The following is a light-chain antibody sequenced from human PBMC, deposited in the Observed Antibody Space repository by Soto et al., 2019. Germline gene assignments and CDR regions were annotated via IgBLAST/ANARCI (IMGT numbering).Light chain of an antibody. CDR2: DVS. CDR3: QQRTRNPT. V-gene: IGKV3-11*01. J-gene: IGKJ4*01. Sequence: TLSLSPGDRATLSCRASQSVTSSLAWFQQEPGQAPRLLIYDVSRRATAIPARFSGSGSGTDFTLTISSLEPEDFAVYYCQQRTRNPTFGGGTKGDIK. CDR1: QSVTSS.